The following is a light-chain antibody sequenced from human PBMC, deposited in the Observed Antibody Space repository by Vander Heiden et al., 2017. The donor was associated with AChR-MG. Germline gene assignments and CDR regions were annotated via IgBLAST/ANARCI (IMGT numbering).Light chain of an antibody. CDR2: GAS. CDR3: QQYSTSQT. J-gene: IGKJ1*01. Sequence: EIILTQSPGTLSLSPGERATLSCRASQSVNSGYLDWYQHKPGQAPRLLIYGASSRVTGLPDRFSGSGSGKDFTLTISGREPEDFAVYYWQQYSTSQTFGQGTKVEIK. V-gene: IGKV3-20*01. CDR1: QSVNSGY.